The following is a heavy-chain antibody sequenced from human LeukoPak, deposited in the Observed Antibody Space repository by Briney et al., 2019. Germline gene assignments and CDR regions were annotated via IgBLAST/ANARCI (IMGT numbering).Heavy chain of an antibody. J-gene: IGHJ6*02. CDR2: ISYDGNNK. CDR1: GFTFSTYT. CDR3: ARDGRGPPYYYYGMDV. Sequence: GGSLRLPCAASGFTFSTYTVHWVRQAPGKGLEWVAVISYDGNNKYYADSVKGRFTISRDNSRNTVHLQMNSLRTEDTAVYYCARDGRGPPYYYYGMDVWGQGTTVTVSS. V-gene: IGHV3-30-3*01.